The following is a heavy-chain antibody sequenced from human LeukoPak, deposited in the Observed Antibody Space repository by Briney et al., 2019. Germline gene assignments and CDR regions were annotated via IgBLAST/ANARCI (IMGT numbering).Heavy chain of an antibody. V-gene: IGHV3-23*01. CDR1: GFTFSTYG. J-gene: IGHJ6*03. D-gene: IGHD1-26*01. CDR2: IRRNGAAT. Sequence: GGSLRLSCAASGFTFSTYGMSWVRQAPGKGLEWVSGIRRNGAATYYADSVKGRFTISRDNSKNTLYLQMNSLRAEDTAEYYCAREGGGASDLFYYYMDVWGKGTTVTISS. CDR3: AREGGGASDLFYYYMDV.